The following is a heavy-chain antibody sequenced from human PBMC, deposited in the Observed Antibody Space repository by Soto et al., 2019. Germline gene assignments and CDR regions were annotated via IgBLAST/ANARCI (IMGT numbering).Heavy chain of an antibody. CDR2: IYYSGST. V-gene: IGHV4-31*03. CDR1: GGSISSGGYY. CDR3: ARETGYYGSGSYVFDY. D-gene: IGHD3-10*01. J-gene: IGHJ4*02. Sequence: QVQLQESGPGLVKPSQTLSLTCTVSGGSISSGGYYWIWIRQHPGKGLEWLVYIYYSGSTYYNPSLRSRVTISVETSKNPFSLKLSSVTAEDTAVYYCARETGYYGSGSYVFDYWGQGTVVTVSS.